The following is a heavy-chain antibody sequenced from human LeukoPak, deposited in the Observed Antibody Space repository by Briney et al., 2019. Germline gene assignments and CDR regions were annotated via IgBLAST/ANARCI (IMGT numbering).Heavy chain of an antibody. D-gene: IGHD5-24*01. Sequence: PGGSLRLSCAASGFTFSSYSMNWVRQAPGKGLEWVAVISYDGSNKYYADSVKGRFTISRDNSKNTLYLQMNSLRAEDTAVYYCAKDGGATLGYYMDVWGKGTTVTVSS. V-gene: IGHV3-30*18. CDR1: GFTFSSYS. CDR3: AKDGGATLGYYMDV. J-gene: IGHJ6*03. CDR2: ISYDGSNK.